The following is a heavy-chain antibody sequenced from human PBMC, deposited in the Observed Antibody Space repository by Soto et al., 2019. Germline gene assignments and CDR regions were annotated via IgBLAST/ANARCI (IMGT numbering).Heavy chain of an antibody. J-gene: IGHJ4*02. CDR2: ISGYNGNR. Sequence: ASVKVSCKASGYTFTSYGISWVRQAPGQGLEWMGWISGYNGNRNYAQKFQGRVTMTTDAPTRTAYMELRTLRSDDTAVYYCTRSGVESVTGCYRYWGQGTLVTVSS. V-gene: IGHV1-18*04. D-gene: IGHD3-9*01. CDR1: GYTFTSYG. CDR3: TRSGVESVTGCYRY.